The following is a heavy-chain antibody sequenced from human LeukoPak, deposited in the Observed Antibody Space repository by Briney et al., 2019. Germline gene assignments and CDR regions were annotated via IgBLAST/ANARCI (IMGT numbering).Heavy chain of an antibody. V-gene: IGHV3-23*01. J-gene: IGHJ4*02. CDR1: GFTFDSYA. CDR3: AKAPGVFDY. Sequence: GGALRLSCAASGFTFDSYAMSWVRQAPGKGLEGVSVIRGSGGSTYYADSVKGRFTISRDNSKNTLYLQMNSLRAEDTAVYYCAKAPGVFDYWGQGTLVTVSS. D-gene: IGHD1-14*01. CDR2: IRGSGGST.